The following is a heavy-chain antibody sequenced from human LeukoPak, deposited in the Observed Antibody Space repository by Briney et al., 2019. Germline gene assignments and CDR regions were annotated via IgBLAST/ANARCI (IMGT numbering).Heavy chain of an antibody. CDR2: IYKGGST. CDR3: AHWNPDLVDFDF. J-gene: IGHJ4*02. Sequence: PSDPLSLPCTLSGGSIPSGLRRWLRQPAAKGLQWIGRIYKGGSTNYNPSLRNRVTMSVDTSKSQFSLKVRSVTAADTAVYFCAHWNPDLVDFDFWGQGTLVTVST. CDR1: GGSIPSGL. V-gene: IGHV4-4*07. D-gene: IGHD1-1*01.